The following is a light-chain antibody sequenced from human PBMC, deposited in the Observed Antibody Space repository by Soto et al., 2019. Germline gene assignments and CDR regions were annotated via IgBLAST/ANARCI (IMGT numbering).Light chain of an antibody. CDR2: EVS. CDR3: SSYTSSSRYV. Sequence: QSVLAQPASVSGSPGQSITISCTGTSSDVGGYNYVSWYQQHPGKAPKLMIYEVSNRPSGVSNRFSGSKSGNTASLIISGLQAEDEADYYCSSYTSSSRYVFGTGTKLTVL. V-gene: IGLV2-14*01. J-gene: IGLJ1*01. CDR1: SSDVGGYNY.